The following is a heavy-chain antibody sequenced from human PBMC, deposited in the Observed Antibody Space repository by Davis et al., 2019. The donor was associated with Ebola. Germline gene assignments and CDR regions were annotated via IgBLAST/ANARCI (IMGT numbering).Heavy chain of an antibody. Sequence: GESLKISCAASGFLFSDYAMGWVRQAPRKGLEWVSSISGSGGSTSYADSVKGRFTISRDNSKNTLYLQMNSLRVEDTAVYYCAKDLVGAAEGYFDYWGQGTLVTVSS. CDR1: GFLFSDYA. V-gene: IGHV3-23*01. CDR2: ISGSGGST. J-gene: IGHJ4*02. D-gene: IGHD1-26*01. CDR3: AKDLVGAAEGYFDY.